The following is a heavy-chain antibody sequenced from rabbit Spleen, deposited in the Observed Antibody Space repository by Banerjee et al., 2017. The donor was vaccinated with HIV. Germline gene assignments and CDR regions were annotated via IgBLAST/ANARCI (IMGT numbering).Heavy chain of an antibody. V-gene: IGHV1S40*01. CDR2: IDIGSSGFT. D-gene: IGHD8-1*01. J-gene: IGHJ6*01. Sequence: QSLEESGGDLVQPGTSLTLTCTASGIDFSSYYYMCWVRQAPGKGLEWIACIDIGSSGFTYFASWAKGRFTISKTSSTTVTLQMTSLAAADTATYFCARDVGTSFSTYGMDLWGQGTLVTVS. CDR3: ARDVGTSFSTYGMDL. CDR1: GIDFSSYYY.